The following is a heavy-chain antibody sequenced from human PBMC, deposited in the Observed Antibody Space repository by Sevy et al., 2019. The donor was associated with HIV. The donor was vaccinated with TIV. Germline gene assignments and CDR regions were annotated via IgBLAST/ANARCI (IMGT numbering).Heavy chain of an antibody. J-gene: IGHJ4*02. CDR1: GFTVSSSY. Sequence: GGSLRLSCAASGFTVSSSYMSWVRQAPGKGLEWVSVIYSGGSTYYADSVKGRFTISRDNSKNTLYLQMNSLRAEDTAVYYCARDAPFLRYFESDSPHWGQGTLVTVSS. CDR2: IYSGGST. CDR3: ARDAPFLRYFESDSPH. D-gene: IGHD3-9*01. V-gene: IGHV3-53*01.